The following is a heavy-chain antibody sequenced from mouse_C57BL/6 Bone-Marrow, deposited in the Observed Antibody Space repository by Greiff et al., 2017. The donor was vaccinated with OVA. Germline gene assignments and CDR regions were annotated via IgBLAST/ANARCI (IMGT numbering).Heavy chain of an antibody. CDR1: GYTFTSYN. J-gene: IGHJ1*03. V-gene: IGHV1-12*01. Sequence: QVQLKESGAELVRPGASVKMSCKASGYTFTSYNMHWVKQTPRQGLEWIGAIYPGNGDTSYNQKFKGKATLTVDKSSSTAYMQLISLTSEDSAVYCCAREATVAYFEVWGTGTAVTVSS. D-gene: IGHD1-1*01. CDR3: AREATVAYFEV. CDR2: IYPGNGDT.